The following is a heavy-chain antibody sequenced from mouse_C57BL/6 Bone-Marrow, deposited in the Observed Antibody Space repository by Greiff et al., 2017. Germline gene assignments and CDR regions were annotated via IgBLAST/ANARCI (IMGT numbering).Heavy chain of an antibody. D-gene: IGHD2-2*01. Sequence: QVQLQQPGAELVMPGASVKLSCKASGYTFTSYWMHWVKQRPGQGLEWIGEIDPSDSYTNYNQKFKGKSTLTVDKSSSTAYMQLRSRTSEDSAVYYCAKGGLQFPCYSMDYWGQGTSVTVSS. CDR2: IDPSDSYT. V-gene: IGHV1-69*01. CDR1: GYTFTSYW. J-gene: IGHJ4*01. CDR3: AKGGLQFPCYSMDY.